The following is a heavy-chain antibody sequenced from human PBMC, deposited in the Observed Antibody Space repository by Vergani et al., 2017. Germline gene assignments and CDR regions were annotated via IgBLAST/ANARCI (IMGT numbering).Heavy chain of an antibody. V-gene: IGHV3-23*01. CDR3: AKVRRVGFELVSGCDY. J-gene: IGHJ4*02. D-gene: IGHD2-8*01. CDR2: ISGSGANS. CDR1: EFTFSDYA. Sequence: EVQLLESGGGLVQPGGSLRLTCAASEFTFSDYAMSWVRQAPGKGLEWVSSISGSGANSYYADSVKGRFTISKDNSKKTLYLQMNSLRVVDTAVYYCAKVRRVGFELVSGCDYWVQGSLVTASS.